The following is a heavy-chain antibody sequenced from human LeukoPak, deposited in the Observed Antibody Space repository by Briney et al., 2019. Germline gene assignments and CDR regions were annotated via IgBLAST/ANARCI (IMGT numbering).Heavy chain of an antibody. CDR1: GFTFSTYW. CDR3: ATEDGQSCYFVY. Sequence: GGSLRLSCAASGFTFSTYWMSWVRQAPGKGLEWVANIRLDGSEKYYVDSVKGRFTISRDNAKNSLYLQMNSLRAEDTAVYYCATEDGQSCYFVYWGQGTLVTVSS. CDR2: IRLDGSEK. J-gene: IGHJ4*02. V-gene: IGHV3-7*01. D-gene: IGHD5-24*01.